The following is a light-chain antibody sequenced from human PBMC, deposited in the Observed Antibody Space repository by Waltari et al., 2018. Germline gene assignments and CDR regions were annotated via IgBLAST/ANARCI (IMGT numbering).Light chain of an antibody. Sequence: QSALTQPASVSGSPGQSITISCTGTSGDVGGYAYVPWFQQQPGKAPKLIIYDVSDRPSGVSHRFSGSKSANTASLTISGLQAEDEADYYCCSYSSTNPYVFGIGTKVTVL. CDR2: DVS. J-gene: IGLJ1*01. V-gene: IGLV2-14*03. CDR3: CSYSSTNPYV. CDR1: SGDVGGYAY.